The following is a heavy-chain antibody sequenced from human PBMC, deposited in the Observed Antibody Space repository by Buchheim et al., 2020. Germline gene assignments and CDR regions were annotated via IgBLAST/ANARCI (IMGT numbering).Heavy chain of an antibody. CDR2: ISPSGGNP. CDR3: ARGRDSFEV. D-gene: IGHD3-22*01. CDR1: GYTFVDYY. J-gene: IGHJ3*01. V-gene: IGHV1-46*03. Sequence: QVQLVQSGADMKKPGASVTVSCKTSGYTFVDYYLHWVRQAPGQGLEWMGVISPSGGNPIYAQRFQGRGTMTADTSPTTIYLKLSGLRPDDTALYYCARGRDSFEVWGQGT.